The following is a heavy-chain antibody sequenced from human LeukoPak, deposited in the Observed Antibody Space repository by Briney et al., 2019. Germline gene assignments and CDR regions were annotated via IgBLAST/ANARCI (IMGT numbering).Heavy chain of an antibody. CDR3: ARLLVYNSGGEAFDY. Sequence: GGSLRLSCAASGFTFSDFWMSWVRQAPGKGLEWVANIKKDGSEKYYVDSVEGRFTISRDNAKNSLYLQMNSLRAEDTAVYYCARLLVYNSGGEAFDYWGPGTLVTVSS. CDR1: GFTFSDFW. V-gene: IGHV3-7*01. CDR2: IKKDGSEK. J-gene: IGHJ4*02. D-gene: IGHD3-10*01.